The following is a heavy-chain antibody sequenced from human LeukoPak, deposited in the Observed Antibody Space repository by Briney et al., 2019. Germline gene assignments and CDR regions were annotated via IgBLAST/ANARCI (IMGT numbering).Heavy chain of an antibody. CDR1: GFIVSSNY. CDR2: IYSGGST. V-gene: IGHV3-53*01. D-gene: IGHD5-24*01. J-gene: IGHJ4*02. CDR3: GRGWAVDF. Sequence: GGSLRLSCAASGFIVSSNYMNWVRQAPGKGLEWVSVIYSGGSTSYADSVKGRFTISRDNSKNTVYLQMNSLRAEDTAVYYCGRGWAVDFWGQGTLVTVSS.